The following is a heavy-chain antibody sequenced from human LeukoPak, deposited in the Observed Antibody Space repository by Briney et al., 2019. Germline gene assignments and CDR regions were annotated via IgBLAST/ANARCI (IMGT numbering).Heavy chain of an antibody. CDR1: GYTFTGYY. CDR2: INPNSGGT. D-gene: IGHD3-3*01. J-gene: IGHJ5*02. V-gene: IGHV1-2*04. CDR3: ARAYPSITIFGVVIIGWFDP. Sequence: ASVKVSCKASGYTFTGYYMHWVRQAPGQGLEWMGWINPNSGGTNYAQKFQGWVTMTTDTSTSTAYMELRSLRSDDTAVYYCARAYPSITIFGVVIIGWFDPWGQGTLVTVSS.